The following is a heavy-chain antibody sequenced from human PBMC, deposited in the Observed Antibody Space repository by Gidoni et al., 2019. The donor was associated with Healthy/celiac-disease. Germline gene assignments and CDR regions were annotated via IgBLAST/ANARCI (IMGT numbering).Heavy chain of an antibody. CDR3: ALLPGGHAFDI. Sequence: QITLKESGPTLVKPTQTLTLTCTFTGFSLSTSGVGVGWIRQPPGKALEGLALIYWDDDKRDSPSLKSRLTITKDTSKNQVVLTMTNMDPVDTATYYCALLPGGHAFDIWGQGTMVTVSS. CDR2: IYWDDDK. D-gene: IGHD3-16*01. V-gene: IGHV2-5*02. J-gene: IGHJ3*02. CDR1: GFSLSTSGVG.